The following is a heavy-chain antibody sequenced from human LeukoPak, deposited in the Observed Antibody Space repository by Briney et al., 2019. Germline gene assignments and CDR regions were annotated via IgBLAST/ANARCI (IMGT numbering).Heavy chain of an antibody. CDR3: ARAWQLGSFDY. CDR1: GFTFSSYA. CDR2: IYYSGST. D-gene: IGHD6-6*01. V-gene: IGHV4-31*02. J-gene: IGHJ4*02. Sequence: LRLSCAASGFTFSSYAMSWIRQHPGKGLEWIGYIYYSGSTYYTPSLKSRVTISVDTSKNQFSLKLSSVTAADTAVYYCARAWQLGSFDYWGQGTLVTVSS.